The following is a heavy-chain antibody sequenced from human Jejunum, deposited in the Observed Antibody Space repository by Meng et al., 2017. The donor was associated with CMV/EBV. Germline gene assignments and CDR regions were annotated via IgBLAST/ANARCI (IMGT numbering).Heavy chain of an antibody. Sequence: VESGSGWNTPAVSVQLLCNGIGCSFTNNALGCGRQAPGEVLDWRGRICAYNGNTNYAQTLQGRITMSTDTSTSTASMELRVLRSDDTAVYYCARVELGSTSGDYWGQGTLVTVSS. CDR3: ARVELGSTSGDY. CDR2: ICAYNGNT. J-gene: IGHJ4*02. CDR1: GCSFTNNA. D-gene: IGHD2-2*01. V-gene: IGHV1-18*01.